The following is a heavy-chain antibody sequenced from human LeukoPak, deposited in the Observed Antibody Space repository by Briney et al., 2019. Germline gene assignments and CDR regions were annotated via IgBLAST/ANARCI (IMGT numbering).Heavy chain of an antibody. Sequence: GGSLRLPCTASGFTFGDYAMSWIRQAPGKGLEWVGFISSKAYGETADYAASVKGRFTISRDDSKAIAYLQMNSLKTEDTAVYHCTRDRGAYNLYDYWGQGTLVTVSS. CDR1: GFTFGDYA. V-gene: IGHV3-49*03. CDR3: TRDRGAYNLYDY. D-gene: IGHD1-1*01. J-gene: IGHJ4*02. CDR2: ISSKAYGETA.